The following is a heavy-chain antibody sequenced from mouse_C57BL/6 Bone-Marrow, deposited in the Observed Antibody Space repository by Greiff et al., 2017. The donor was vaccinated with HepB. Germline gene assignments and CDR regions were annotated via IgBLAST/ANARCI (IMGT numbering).Heavy chain of an antibody. V-gene: IGHV1-55*01. J-gene: IGHJ3*01. D-gene: IGHD2-4*01. Sequence: QVQLQQPGAELVMPGASVKLSCKASGYTFTSYWITWVKQRPGQGLEWIGDIYPGSGSTNYNEKFKSKATLTVDTSSSTAYMPLSSLTSEDSAVYYCGYDYDGFAYWGQGTLVTVSA. CDR2: IYPGSGST. CDR1: GYTFTSYW. CDR3: GYDYDGFAY.